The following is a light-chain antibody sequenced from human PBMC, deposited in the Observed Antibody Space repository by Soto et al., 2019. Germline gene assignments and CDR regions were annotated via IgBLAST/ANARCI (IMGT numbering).Light chain of an antibody. CDR3: QSYDSSTVV. V-gene: IGLV6-57*04. CDR2: EDK. Sequence: NFMLTQPHSVSESPGKTVTISCTRSSGSIASNYVQWYQQRPGSAPTTVIYEDKQRPSGVPDRFPGSTDGSSNSASLTISGLQTEDEGDYYCQSYDSSTVVFGGGTKLTVL. CDR1: SGSIASNY. J-gene: IGLJ2*01.